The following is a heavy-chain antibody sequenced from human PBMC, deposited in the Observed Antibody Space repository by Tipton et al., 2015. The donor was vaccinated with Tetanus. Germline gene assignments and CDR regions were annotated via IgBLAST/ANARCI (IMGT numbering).Heavy chain of an antibody. V-gene: IGHV3-9*01. D-gene: IGHD3-22*01. CDR1: GFTFDDYA. J-gene: IGHJ3*02. CDR3: AKDRGTYYYDSSGYTGGAFDI. Sequence: CAASGFTFDDYAMHWVRQAPGKGLEWVSGISWNSGSIGYADSVKGRFTISRDNAKNSLYLQMNSLRAEDTALYYCAKDRGTYYYDSSGYTGGAFDIWGQGTMVTVSS. CDR2: ISWNSGSI.